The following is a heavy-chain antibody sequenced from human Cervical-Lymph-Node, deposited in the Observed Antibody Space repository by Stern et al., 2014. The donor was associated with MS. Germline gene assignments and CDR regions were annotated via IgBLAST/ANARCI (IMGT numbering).Heavy chain of an antibody. CDR3: ATDRDDFRSGYSAPTKGYGLDV. V-gene: IGHV1-24*01. Sequence: QVQLQQSGAEVKKPGASVRVSCKVSGYTFTDFSMHWVRQAPGKGLEWMGGFDPDDGETIYAQKFQGRVTLTEDTSTDTAYMELSSLRSDDTAVYYCATDRDDFRSGYSAPTKGYGLDVWGQGTPVTVTS. CDR2: FDPDDGET. J-gene: IGHJ6*02. CDR1: GYTFTDFS. D-gene: IGHD3-3*01.